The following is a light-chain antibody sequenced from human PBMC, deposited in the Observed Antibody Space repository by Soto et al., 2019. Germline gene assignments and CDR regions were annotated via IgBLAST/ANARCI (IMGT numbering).Light chain of an antibody. CDR1: QRASRQY. CDR3: QQRSNWQGAT. CDR2: DAS. V-gene: IGKV3-11*01. J-gene: IGKJ4*01. Sequence: VLTQSPDTLSLSPGERATLSCRASQRASRQYLSWYQQKPGQAPRLLIYDASNRATGIPARFSGSGSGTDFTLTISSLEPEDFAVYYCQQRSNWQGATFGGGTKVDTK.